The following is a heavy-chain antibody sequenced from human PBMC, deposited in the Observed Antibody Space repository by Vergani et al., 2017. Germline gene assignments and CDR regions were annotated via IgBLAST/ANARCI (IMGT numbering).Heavy chain of an antibody. D-gene: IGHD3-16*01. J-gene: IGHJ3*02. CDR3: ARGNPYVDFDI. V-gene: IGHV4-38-2*01. CDR1: GYSISSGYY. Sequence: QVQLRESGPGLVKPSETLSLTCAVSGYSISSGYYWGWIRQPPGKGLEWIGSIFHSGNTYYNPSLKSRVTISVDTSRNQISLKLTSVTATDTAIYFCARGNPYVDFDIWGQGTMITVSS. CDR2: IFHSGNT.